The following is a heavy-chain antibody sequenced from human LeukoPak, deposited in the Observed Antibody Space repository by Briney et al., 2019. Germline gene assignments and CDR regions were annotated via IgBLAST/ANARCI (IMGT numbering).Heavy chain of an antibody. Sequence: NPSETLSLTCTVAGASLSSYYWSWVRQPPGNGLDWVGYIYSSGSTNFNPSLTSRVTISLDTSKDQFSLKLSSVIAADTAVYYCARGARGYSYGWGQGTRVTVSS. CDR2: IYSSGST. J-gene: IGHJ4*02. CDR3: ARGARGYSYG. V-gene: IGHV4-59*01. D-gene: IGHD5-18*01. CDR1: GASLSSYY.